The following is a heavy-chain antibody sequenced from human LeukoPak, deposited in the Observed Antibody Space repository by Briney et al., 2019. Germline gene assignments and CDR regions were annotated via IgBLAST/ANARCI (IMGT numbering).Heavy chain of an antibody. V-gene: IGHV1-69*13. CDR2: IIPIFATA. D-gene: IGHD3-22*01. J-gene: IGHJ4*02. CDR3: ARGPITTRSHFDY. CDR1: GGTFSSYA. Sequence: SVKVSCKAPGGTFSSYAISWVRQAPGQGLEWMGGIIPIFATANYAQKFQGRVTITADESTSTAYMELSSLRSEDTAVYYCARGPITTRSHFDYWGQGTLVTVSS.